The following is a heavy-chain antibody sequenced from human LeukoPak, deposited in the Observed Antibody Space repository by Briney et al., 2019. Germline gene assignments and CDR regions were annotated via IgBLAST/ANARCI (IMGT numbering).Heavy chain of an antibody. J-gene: IGHJ4*02. V-gene: IGHV1-69*04. CDR2: IIPILGIA. D-gene: IGHD3-22*01. CDR3: ARDPYYYDSSGYYSDY. CDR1: GYTFTSYG. Sequence: ASVKVSCKASGYTFTSYGISWVRQAPGQGLEWMGRIIPILGIANYAQKFQGRVTITADKSTSTAYMELSSLRSEDTAVYYCARDPYYYDSSGYYSDYWGQGTLVTVSS.